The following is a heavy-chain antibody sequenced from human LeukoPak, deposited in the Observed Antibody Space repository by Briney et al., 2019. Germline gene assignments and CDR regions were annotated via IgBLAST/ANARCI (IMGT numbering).Heavy chain of an antibody. CDR2: IHYSGSTY. D-gene: IGHD6-6*01. V-gene: IGHV4-30-4*01. CDR3: VRDRSRSNPFFDY. J-gene: IGHJ4*02. Sequence: SQTLSLTCTVSGGSISSGDYYWSWIRQPPGKGLEWIGYIHYSGSTYYYNPSLKSRVTMSVDTPRNQFSLKLSSVSAADTAVYYCVRDRSRSNPFFDYWGQGTLVTVSS. CDR1: GGSISSGDYY.